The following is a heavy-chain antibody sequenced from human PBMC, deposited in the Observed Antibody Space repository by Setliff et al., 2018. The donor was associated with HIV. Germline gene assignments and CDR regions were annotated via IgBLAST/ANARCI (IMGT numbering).Heavy chain of an antibody. V-gene: IGHV1-69*13. J-gene: IGHJ4*02. Sequence: SVTVSCKASGCTFLNSAFNWVRQAPGQGLEWMGSIIPIFGTGNYAQNFQGRVTITADGSTSTAYMELSSLTSEDTGVYYCARPSVRMARNWYDFGYWGQGTLVTVSS. CDR1: GCTFLNSA. D-gene: IGHD1-1*01. CDR3: ARPSVRMARNWYDFGY. CDR2: IIPIFGTG.